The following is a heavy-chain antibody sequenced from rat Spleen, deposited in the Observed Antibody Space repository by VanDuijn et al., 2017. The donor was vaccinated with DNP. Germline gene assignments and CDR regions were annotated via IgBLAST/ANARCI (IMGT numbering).Heavy chain of an antibody. CDR1: GFTFSDYF. CDR3: ARPHYNNYGGFAY. D-gene: IGHD1-10*01. Sequence: EVQLVESGGGLVQPGRSLRLSCAASGFTFSDYFMAWVRKAPTKGLEWVAYITYDGGNTYYRDSVKGRFTISRDNAKSTLYLQMNSMRSEDMATYYCARPHYNNYGGFAYWGQGTLVTVSS. V-gene: IGHV5-22*01. J-gene: IGHJ3*01. CDR2: ITYDGGNT.